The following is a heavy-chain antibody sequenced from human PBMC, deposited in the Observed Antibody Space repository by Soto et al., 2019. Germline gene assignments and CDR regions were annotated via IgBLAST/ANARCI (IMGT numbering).Heavy chain of an antibody. CDR2: IISCSSII. D-gene: IGHD4-4*01. J-gene: IGHJ5*02. CDR1: EFTFSSYA. V-gene: IGHV3-48*02. CDR3: ARDSRNYLNWFDP. Sequence: PGGSLRLSCAASEFTFSSYAMSWVRQAPGKGLERVSYIISCSSIIYYADSVKGRFTISRVNAKNSLYLQMNSLRDEDTAVYYCARDSRNYLNWFDPWGQGTLVTVS.